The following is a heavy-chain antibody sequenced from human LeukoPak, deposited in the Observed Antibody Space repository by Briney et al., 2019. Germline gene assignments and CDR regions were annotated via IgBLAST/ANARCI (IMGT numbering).Heavy chain of an antibody. CDR1: GFTFSSYW. CDR3: ARPTKEGSSWYWWFDP. J-gene: IGHJ5*02. Sequence: GGSLRLSCAASGFTFSSYWMHWVRQAPGKGLVWASRINNDGSSTSYADSVKGRFTISRDNAKNTLYLQMNSLRAEDTAVYYCARPTKEGSSWYWWFDPWGQGTLVTVSS. V-gene: IGHV3-74*01. CDR2: INNDGSST. D-gene: IGHD6-13*01.